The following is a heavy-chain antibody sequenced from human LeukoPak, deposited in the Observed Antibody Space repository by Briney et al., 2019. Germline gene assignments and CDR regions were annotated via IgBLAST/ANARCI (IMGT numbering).Heavy chain of an antibody. CDR2: IDPSDTYT. CDR3: ASSYCSSTSCYINWFDP. CDR1: GYSFTSYW. D-gene: IGHD2-2*02. J-gene: IGHJ5*02. Sequence: GESLRICCNGSGYSFTSYWISWVRQMPGKGLEWMGRIDPSDTYTSYSPSFQGHVTISADKSISTAYLQWSSLKASDTAMYYCASSYCSSTSCYINWFDPWGQGTLVTVSS. V-gene: IGHV5-10-1*01.